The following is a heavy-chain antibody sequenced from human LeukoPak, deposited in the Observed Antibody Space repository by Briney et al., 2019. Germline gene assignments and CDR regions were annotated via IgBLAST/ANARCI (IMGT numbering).Heavy chain of an antibody. J-gene: IGHJ4*02. CDR2: ISWDGGSS. D-gene: IGHD3-10*01. CDR3: ATSAGTSGGHFDY. CDR1: GFTFDDYA. Sequence: PGGSLRLSCAASGFTFDDYAMHWVRQAPGKGLEWVSLISWDGGSSYYADSVKGRFTISRDNSKNSLYLQMNSLRAEDTALYYCATSAGTSGGHFDYWGQGTLVTVSS. V-gene: IGHV3-43D*03.